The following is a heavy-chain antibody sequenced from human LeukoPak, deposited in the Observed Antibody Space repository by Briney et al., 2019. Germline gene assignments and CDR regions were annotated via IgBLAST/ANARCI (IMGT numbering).Heavy chain of an antibody. CDR3: AKGGWVAVAGMDY. V-gene: IGHV7-4-1*02. Sequence: GASVKVSCKGSGYTFTKYAISWVRQAPGQGLEYMGWIDTNTGNPTYAQGFTGRFVFSLDTSVSTAFLQISSLKPEDTAVYYCAKGGWVAVAGMDYWGQGTLVTVSS. CDR1: GYTFTKYA. J-gene: IGHJ4*02. CDR2: IDTNTGNP. D-gene: IGHD6-19*01.